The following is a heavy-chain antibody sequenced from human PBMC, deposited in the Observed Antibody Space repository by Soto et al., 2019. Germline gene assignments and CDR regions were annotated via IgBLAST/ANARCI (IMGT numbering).Heavy chain of an antibody. CDR3: ARDRFTMVRGVTASYIDY. CDR2: IYYSGST. V-gene: IGHV4-59*01. Sequence: PSETLSLTCTVSGGSISSYYWTWIRQPPGKRLEWIGYIYYSGSTNYNPSLKSRVTISVDTSKNQFSLKLSSVTAADTAVYYCARDRFTMVRGVTASYIDYWGQGLLVTVSS. CDR1: GGSISSYY. D-gene: IGHD3-10*01. J-gene: IGHJ4*02.